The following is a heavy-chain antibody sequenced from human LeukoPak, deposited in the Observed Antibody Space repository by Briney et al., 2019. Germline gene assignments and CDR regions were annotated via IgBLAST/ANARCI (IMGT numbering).Heavy chain of an antibody. D-gene: IGHD5-18*01. CDR1: GFTFSSYA. Sequence: TGGSLRLSCAASGFTFSSYAMHWVRQAPGKGLEYVSAISSNGGSTYYANSVKGRFTISRDNSKNTLYLQMGSLRAEDMAVYYCARGATGYGLGLLDYWGQGTLVTVSS. CDR2: ISSNGGST. CDR3: ARGATGYGLGLLDY. J-gene: IGHJ4*02. V-gene: IGHV3-64*01.